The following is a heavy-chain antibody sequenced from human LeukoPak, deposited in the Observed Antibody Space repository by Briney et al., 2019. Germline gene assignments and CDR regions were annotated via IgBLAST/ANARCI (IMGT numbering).Heavy chain of an antibody. D-gene: IGHD1-14*01. CDR3: AKEPEYYYGMDV. J-gene: IGHJ6*02. CDR1: RLTFDDYA. V-gene: IGHV3-43*02. CDR2: ISGDGGST. Sequence: GGSLRLSCAASRLTFDDYAMHWVRQAPGKGLEWVSLISGDGGSTYYADSVKGRFTISRDNSKNSLYLQMNSLRTEDTALYYCAKEPEYYYGMDVWGQGTTVTVSS.